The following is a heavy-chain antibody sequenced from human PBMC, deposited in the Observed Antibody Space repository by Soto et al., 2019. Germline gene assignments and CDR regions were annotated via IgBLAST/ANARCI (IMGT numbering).Heavy chain of an antibody. J-gene: IGHJ4*02. V-gene: IGHV3-33*01. CDR2: IWYDGSNK. CDR3: AREAYLDIVVVPAAVFDY. Sequence: GGSLRLSCAASGFTFSSYGMHWVRQAPGKGLEWVAVIWYDGSNKYYADSVKGRFTISRDNSKNTLYLQMNSLRAEDTAVYYCAREAYLDIVVVPAAVFDYWGQGTLVTVSS. D-gene: IGHD2-2*03. CDR1: GFTFSSYG.